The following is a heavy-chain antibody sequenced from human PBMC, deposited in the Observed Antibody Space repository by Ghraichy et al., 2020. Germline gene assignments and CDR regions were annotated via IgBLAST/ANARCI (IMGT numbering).Heavy chain of an antibody. CDR1: GGSISSYY. CDR3: ARVREGITIFGVVYYMDV. CDR2: INYSGST. Sequence: SETLSLTCTVSGGSISSYYWSWIRQPPGKGLEWIGYINYSGSTNYNPSLKSRVTISVDTSKNQFSLKLSSVTAADTAVYYCARVREGITIFGVVYYMDVWGKGTTVTVSS. V-gene: IGHV4-59*01. J-gene: IGHJ6*03. D-gene: IGHD3-3*01.